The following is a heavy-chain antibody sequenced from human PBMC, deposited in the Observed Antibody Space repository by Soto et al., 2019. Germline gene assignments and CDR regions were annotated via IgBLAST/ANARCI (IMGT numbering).Heavy chain of an antibody. Sequence: SETLSLTCTVSGGSISSSSYYWGWIRQPPGKGLEWIGSIYYSGSTYYNPSLKSRVTISVDTSKNQFSLKLSSVTAADTAVYYCARRAPLTFKRILYGMDVWGQGTTVTVYS. J-gene: IGHJ6*02. V-gene: IGHV4-39*01. CDR3: ARRAPLTFKRILYGMDV. CDR1: GGSISSSSYY. D-gene: IGHD1-20*01. CDR2: IYYSGST.